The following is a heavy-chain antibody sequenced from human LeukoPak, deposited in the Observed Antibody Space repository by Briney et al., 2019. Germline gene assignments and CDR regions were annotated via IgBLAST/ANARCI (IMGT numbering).Heavy chain of an antibody. CDR1: GFTFSTHN. Sequence: GGSLRLSCAASGFTFSTHNMNWVRQARGKGLDWVSYISSTTRTIYYADSVKGRFTISRDNAKNSLYLQMNSLRDEDTAVYYCARDRQQMDREGYFDLWGRGTLVTVSS. CDR2: ISSTTRTI. CDR3: ARDRQQMDREGYFDL. J-gene: IGHJ2*01. V-gene: IGHV3-48*02. D-gene: IGHD6-13*01.